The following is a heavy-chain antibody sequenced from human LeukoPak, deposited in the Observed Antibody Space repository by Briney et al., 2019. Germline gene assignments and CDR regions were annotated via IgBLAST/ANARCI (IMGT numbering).Heavy chain of an antibody. CDR2: IYSGGST. Sequence: GGSLRLSCAASGFTFSSYSMNWVRQAPGKGLEWVSVIYSGGSTYYADSVKGRFTISRDNSKNTLYLQMNSLRAEDTAVYYCARDWWGGDYRPVWGQGTLVTVSS. D-gene: IGHD4-17*01. J-gene: IGHJ4*02. CDR1: GFTFSSYS. CDR3: ARDWWGGDYRPV. V-gene: IGHV3-53*01.